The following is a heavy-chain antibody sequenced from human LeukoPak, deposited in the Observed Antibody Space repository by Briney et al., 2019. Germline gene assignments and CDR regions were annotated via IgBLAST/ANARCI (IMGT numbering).Heavy chain of an antibody. D-gene: IGHD3-16*01. Sequence: GGSLRLSCAASGFTFSSYGMHWVRQAPGKGLEWVAFIRYDGSNKYYADSVKGRFTISRDNAKNSLYLQMNSLRAEDTAVYYCARDFGASDWFDPWGQGTLVTVSS. V-gene: IGHV3-30*02. CDR2: IRYDGSNK. J-gene: IGHJ5*02. CDR1: GFTFSSYG. CDR3: ARDFGASDWFDP.